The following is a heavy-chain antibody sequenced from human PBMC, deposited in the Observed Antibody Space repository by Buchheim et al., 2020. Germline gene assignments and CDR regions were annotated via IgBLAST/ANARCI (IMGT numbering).Heavy chain of an antibody. CDR3: ACHSSSHSY. V-gene: IGHV3-43D*03. CDR2: ISWDGGKT. Sequence: EVQLVESGGVVVQPGGSLRLSCAASGFTFDDYAMHWVRQAPGKGLQCVSLISWDGGKTFYTDSVKGRFTISRDNSRNSLFLQMKSLRPKDTALYYCACHSSSHSYWGEGTL. D-gene: IGHD6-13*01. J-gene: IGHJ4*02. CDR1: GFTFDDYA.